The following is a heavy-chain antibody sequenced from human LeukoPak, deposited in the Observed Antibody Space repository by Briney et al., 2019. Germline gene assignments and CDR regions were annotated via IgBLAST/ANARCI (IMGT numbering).Heavy chain of an antibody. CDR3: ARNYYDSSVAGYYFDY. CDR2: IYTSGST. CDR1: GGSISSYY. V-gene: IGHV4-4*07. J-gene: IGHJ4*02. D-gene: IGHD3-22*01. Sequence: SETLSLTCTVSGGSISSYYWSWIRQPAGKGLEWIGRIYTSGSTNYNPSLKSRVTMSVDTSKNQFSLKLSSVTAADTAVYYCARNYYDSSVAGYYFDYWGQGTLVTVSS.